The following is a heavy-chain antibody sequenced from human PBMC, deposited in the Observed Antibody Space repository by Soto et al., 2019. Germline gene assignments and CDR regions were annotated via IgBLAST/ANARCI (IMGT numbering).Heavy chain of an antibody. J-gene: IGHJ5*02. CDR3: ARANIAAAGTIFDP. Sequence: SETLSLTCTVSGGSISSYYWSWIRQPPGKGLEWIGYIYYNGITNYNPSLKSRVTILVDTSKSEISLTLNSVTAADTAVYYCARANIAAAGTIFDPWGQGVLVTVSS. V-gene: IGHV4-59*01. CDR2: IYYNGIT. CDR1: GGSISSYY. D-gene: IGHD6-25*01.